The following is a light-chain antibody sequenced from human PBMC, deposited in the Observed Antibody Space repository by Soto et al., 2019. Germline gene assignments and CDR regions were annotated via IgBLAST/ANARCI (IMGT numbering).Light chain of an antibody. CDR2: EVS. Sequence: QAVLTQPASVSGSPGQSITIYCTGTSSDVGGYNFVSWYQQHPDKDPKLMIYEVSNRPSGVSSRFSGSKSGNTASLTISGLQAEDEADYYCSSYTSSNTLVFGTGTKVTVL. V-gene: IGLV2-14*01. CDR1: SSDVGGYNF. CDR3: SSYTSSNTLV. J-gene: IGLJ1*01.